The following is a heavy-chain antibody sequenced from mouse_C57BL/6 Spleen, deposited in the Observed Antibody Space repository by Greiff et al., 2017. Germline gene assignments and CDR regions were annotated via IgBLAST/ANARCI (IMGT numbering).Heavy chain of an antibody. CDR1: GFSLTSYG. Sequence: QVQLKESGPGLVQPSQSLSITCTVSGFSLTSYGVHWVRQSPGKGLEWLGVIWSGGSTDYNAAFISRLSISKDNSKGQIFFKMNSLQADDTAIYYCAKRNGYYDAMDYWGQGTSVTVSS. D-gene: IGHD2-2*01. V-gene: IGHV2-2*01. CDR2: IWSGGST. CDR3: AKRNGYYDAMDY. J-gene: IGHJ4*01.